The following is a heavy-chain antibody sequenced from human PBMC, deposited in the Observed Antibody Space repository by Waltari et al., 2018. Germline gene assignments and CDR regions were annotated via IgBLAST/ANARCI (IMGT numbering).Heavy chain of an antibody. CDR3: ARGPSLGDLLAGSFLGYYFGMDV. Sequence: QVQLQESGPRLVKPSETLSLTCTVSGDSISSYYWSWIRQPAGKGLEWIGRIYTNWRPIYRPALRSGVTRSVDKSKNQFSLSVTSGTAADTAVYFCARGPSLGDLLAGSFLGYYFGMDVWGQGTTVIVSS. CDR2: IYTNWRP. J-gene: IGHJ6*02. V-gene: IGHV4-4*07. CDR1: GDSISSYY. D-gene: IGHD3-9*01.